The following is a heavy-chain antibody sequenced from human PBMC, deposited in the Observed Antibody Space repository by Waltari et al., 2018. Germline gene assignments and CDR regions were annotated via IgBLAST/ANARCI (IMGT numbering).Heavy chain of an antibody. J-gene: IGHJ4*02. V-gene: IGHV4-59*01. CDR1: GGSISSYY. CDR2: IYYSGST. D-gene: IGHD1-26*01. CDR3: ARPRREWELLPFDY. Sequence: QVQLQESGPGLVKPSETLSLTCTVSGGSISSYYWSWIRQPPGKGLEWIGYIYYSGSTNSTPSLKSRVTISVDTSKNQFSLKLSSVTAADSAVYYCARPRREWELLPFDYWGQGTLVTVSS.